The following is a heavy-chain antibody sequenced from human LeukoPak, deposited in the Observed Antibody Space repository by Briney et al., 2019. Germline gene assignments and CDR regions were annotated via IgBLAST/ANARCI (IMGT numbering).Heavy chain of an antibody. CDR3: ARLGYTSVSFMNY. CDR2: ISWNSGSI. V-gene: IGHV3-9*01. Sequence: PGRSLRLSCAASGFTFDDYAMHWVRQAPGKGLEWVSGISWNSGSIGYADSVKGRFTISRDNAKNSLYLQMDSLRADDTAVYYCARLGYTSVSFMNYWGQGTLVTVSS. J-gene: IGHJ4*02. CDR1: GFTFDDYA. D-gene: IGHD2-2*02.